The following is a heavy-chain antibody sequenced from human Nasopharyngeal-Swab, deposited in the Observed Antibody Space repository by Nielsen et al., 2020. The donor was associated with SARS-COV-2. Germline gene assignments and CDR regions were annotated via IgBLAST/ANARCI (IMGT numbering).Heavy chain of an antibody. J-gene: IGHJ3*02. Sequence: GESLKISCAASGFTFSSYAMSWVRQAPGKGLEWVSVIFSGGTSTFYADSVKGRFTISRVNSKNTLFLQMNSLRAEDTAVYYCAKGLADYGEDAFDIWGQGTMVTVSS. CDR1: GFTFSSYA. CDR2: IFSGGTST. D-gene: IGHD3-16*01. CDR3: AKGLADYGEDAFDI. V-gene: IGHV3-23*03.